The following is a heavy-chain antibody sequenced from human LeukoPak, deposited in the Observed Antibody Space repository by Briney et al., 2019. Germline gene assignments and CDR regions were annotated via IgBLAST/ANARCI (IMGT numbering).Heavy chain of an antibody. V-gene: IGHV3-23*01. CDR3: AKDRGDYYDSSGLDY. CDR1: GFTFSNYA. J-gene: IGHJ4*02. D-gene: IGHD3-22*01. CDR2: ISGSGGST. Sequence: GGSLRLSCAASGFTFSNYAMSWVRQAPGKGLEWVSAISGSGGSTYYADSVKGRFTISRDNSKNTLYLQMNSLRAEDTAVYYCAKDRGDYYDSSGLDYWGQGTLVTVSS.